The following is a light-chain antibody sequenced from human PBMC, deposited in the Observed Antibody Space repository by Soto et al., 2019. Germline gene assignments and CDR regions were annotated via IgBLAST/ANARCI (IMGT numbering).Light chain of an antibody. J-gene: IGKJ3*01. CDR3: QQRSNWPPNT. CDR1: QSVSSY. CDR2: DAS. Sequence: EIVLTQSPATLSLSPGERATLSCRASQSVSSYLAWYQQKPGQAPRLLIYDASNRATGIPARFSGSGSGTAFTLTISSLEPEDFAVYYCQQRSNWPPNTFGPGTKVDIK. V-gene: IGKV3-11*01.